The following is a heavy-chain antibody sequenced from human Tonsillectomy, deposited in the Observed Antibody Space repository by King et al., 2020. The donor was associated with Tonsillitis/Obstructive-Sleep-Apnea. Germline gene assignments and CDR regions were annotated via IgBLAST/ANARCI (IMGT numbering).Heavy chain of an antibody. J-gene: IGHJ4*02. D-gene: IGHD1-14*01. CDR1: GYTFTRYY. Sequence: VQLVESGAEVKTPGASVKVSCKASGYTFTRYYIHWVRQARGQVLEWMGIINPSDGFTTYAQKFQGRVTMTTDTSAITVYLELSSLRSGDTAVYYCARDDVVGRYIDSWGQGTLVTVSS. V-gene: IGHV1-46*01. CDR2: INPSDGFT. CDR3: ARDDVVGRYIDS.